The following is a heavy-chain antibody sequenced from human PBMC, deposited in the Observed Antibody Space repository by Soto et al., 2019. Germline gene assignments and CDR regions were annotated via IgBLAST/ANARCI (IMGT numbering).Heavy chain of an antibody. D-gene: IGHD1-26*01. CDR3: ARAYSGNYLGGY. CDR1: GFTFSTYG. Sequence: ESGGGVVQPGRSLRLSCAASGFTFSTYGMHWVRQAPGKGLEWVAVIWYDGSNKYYADSVKGRFTISRDNSRNTLYLQMDSLRAEDTAVYYCARAYSGNYLGGYWGQGTLVTVSS. J-gene: IGHJ4*02. CDR2: IWYDGSNK. V-gene: IGHV3-33*01.